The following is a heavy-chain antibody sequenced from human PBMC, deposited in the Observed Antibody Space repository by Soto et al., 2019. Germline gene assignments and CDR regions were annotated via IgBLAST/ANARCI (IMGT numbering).Heavy chain of an antibody. CDR3: ARLAPHMLGN. J-gene: IGHJ4*02. CDR2: MYFSGSS. D-gene: IGHD3-16*01. Sequence: PSETLSLTCTVSGGSITSSSYYWGWIRQPPGKGLEWIGSMYFSGSSHYNPSLKSRVTISVDTSKNQFSLKLYSVTAADTAVYYCARLAPHMLGNWGQGTLVTVSS. CDR1: GGSITSSSYY. V-gene: IGHV4-39*01.